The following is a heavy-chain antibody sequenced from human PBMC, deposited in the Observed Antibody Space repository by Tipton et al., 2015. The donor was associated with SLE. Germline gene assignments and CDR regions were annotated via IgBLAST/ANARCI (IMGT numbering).Heavy chain of an antibody. Sequence: LRLSCTVSGGSISSGGYYWSWIRQHPGKGLEWIGYIYYSGSTYYNPSLKSRVTISVDTSKNQFSLKLSSVTAADTAVYYCAGRIMITFGGPIGAFDIWGQGTMVTVSS. V-gene: IGHV4-31*03. J-gene: IGHJ3*02. CDR3: AGRIMITFGGPIGAFDI. D-gene: IGHD3-16*01. CDR2: IYYSGST. CDR1: GGSISSGGYY.